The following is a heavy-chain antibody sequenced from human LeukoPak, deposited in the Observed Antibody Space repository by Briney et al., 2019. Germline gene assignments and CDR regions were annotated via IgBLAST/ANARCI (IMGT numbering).Heavy chain of an antibody. V-gene: IGHV1-69*13. CDR2: IIPVFGTA. D-gene: IGHD3-22*01. J-gene: IGHJ4*02. CDR3: ARRQRYYYDSSSYYHYFDY. CDR1: GGTFSSYA. Sequence: SVKVSCKASGGTFSSYAISWVRQAPGQGLEWMGGIIPVFGTANYAQKFQGRVTITADESTSTAYMELSSLRSEDTAVYYCARRQRYYYDSSSYYHYFDYWGQGTLVTVSS.